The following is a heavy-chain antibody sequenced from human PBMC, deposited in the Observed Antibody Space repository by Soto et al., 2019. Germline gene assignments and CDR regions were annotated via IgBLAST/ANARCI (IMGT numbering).Heavy chain of an antibody. CDR1: GFTVSSNY. CDR2: IYSGGST. J-gene: IGHJ6*02. V-gene: IGHV3-53*01. D-gene: IGHD1-26*01. Sequence: GGSLRLSCAASGFTVSSNYMSWVRQAPGKGLECVSVIYSGGSTYYADSVKGRFTISRDNSKNTVHLQMNSLRAEDTAVYYCGREWELPNYYGMDVWGQGTTVTVSS. CDR3: GREWELPNYYGMDV.